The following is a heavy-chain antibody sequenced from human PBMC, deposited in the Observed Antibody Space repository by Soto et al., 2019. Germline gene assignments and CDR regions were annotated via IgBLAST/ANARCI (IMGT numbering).Heavy chain of an antibody. V-gene: IGHV3-23*01. Sequence: EAQVLESGGGLAQPGGSLRLSVETPESTLRGKALGGFRRTPGRGWGGVSGIRASGENTYYADSVEGRFIISRDNSKNTLFLHMNSLRAEDTAVYFCGNSPGSVSAPEASGYWGRGTLVIVSS. D-gene: IGHD3-3*01. CDR1: ESTLRGKA. CDR3: GNSPGSVSAPEASGY. CDR2: IRASGENT. J-gene: IGHJ4*02.